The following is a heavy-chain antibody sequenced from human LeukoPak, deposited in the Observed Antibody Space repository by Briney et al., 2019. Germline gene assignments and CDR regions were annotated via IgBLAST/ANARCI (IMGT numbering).Heavy chain of an antibody. Sequence: GASVKVFCKASGYTFTGYYMHWVRQAPGQGLEWMGWINPNSGGTNYAQKFQGRVTMTRDTSISTAYMELSRLRSDDTAVYYCARFYDSSGYPAEYFQHWGQGTLSPSPQ. CDR3: ARFYDSSGYPAEYFQH. J-gene: IGHJ1*01. CDR1: GYTFTGYY. V-gene: IGHV1-2*02. D-gene: IGHD3-22*01. CDR2: INPNSGGT.